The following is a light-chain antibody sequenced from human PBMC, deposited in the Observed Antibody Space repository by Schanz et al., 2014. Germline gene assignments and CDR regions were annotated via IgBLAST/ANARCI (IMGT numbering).Light chain of an antibody. V-gene: IGLV1-51*01. CDR1: SSNIGNNY. CDR2: DIS. Sequence: QSVLTQPPSVSAAPGQKVTISCSGNSSNIGNNYVSWCQRLPGTAPRLLIYDISKRPSEIPDRFSGSKSGTSATLGITGLQTGDEADYYCGTWDSSLSFVLFGGGTKLTVL. J-gene: IGLJ2*01. CDR3: GTWDSSLSFVL.